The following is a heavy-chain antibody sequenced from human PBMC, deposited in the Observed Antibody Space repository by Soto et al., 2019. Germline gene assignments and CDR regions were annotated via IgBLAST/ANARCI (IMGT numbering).Heavy chain of an antibody. Sequence: SETLSLTCTVSGASVSSAHYYWIWIRQPPGKGLEWIGLISYTGSTNYSPSLKSRVTISVNTSKNQFSLMLSSVTAADTAVYYCASYCCGGSCGNAFDFWGQGTMVTGSS. CDR3: ASYCCGGSCGNAFDF. V-gene: IGHV4-61*01. CDR1: GASVSSAHYY. D-gene: IGHD2-15*01. J-gene: IGHJ3*01. CDR2: ISYTGST.